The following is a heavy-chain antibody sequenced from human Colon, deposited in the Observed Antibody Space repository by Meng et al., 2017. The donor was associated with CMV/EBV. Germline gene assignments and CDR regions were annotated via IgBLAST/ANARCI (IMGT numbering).Heavy chain of an antibody. CDR1: GFTFSSYA. D-gene: IGHD3-16*01. CDR3: HAFGGYSY. V-gene: IGHV3-23*01. Sequence: GESLKISCAASGFTFSSYAMNWVRQAPGEGPEWVSTISGSDVNTYYSGSVRGRFAVSRDNANNRLYLQMSNLRAEDTAMYFCHAFGGYSYWGQGTLVTVSS. CDR2: ISGSDVNT. J-gene: IGHJ4*02.